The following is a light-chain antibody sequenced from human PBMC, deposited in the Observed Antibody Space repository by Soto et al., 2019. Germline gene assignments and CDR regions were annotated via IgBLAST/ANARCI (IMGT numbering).Light chain of an antibody. V-gene: IGLV1-40*01. Sequence: QSVLTQPPSVSGAPGQRVTISCTGSSSNIGAGYDVHWYQQLPGTAPKLLIYGNNNRPSGVPDRFSGSKSGTSASLAITGLQAEDEADYYCQSYDSSPHAWVFGGETKLTVL. CDR1: SSNIGAGYD. J-gene: IGLJ3*02. CDR3: QSYDSSPHAWV. CDR2: GNN.